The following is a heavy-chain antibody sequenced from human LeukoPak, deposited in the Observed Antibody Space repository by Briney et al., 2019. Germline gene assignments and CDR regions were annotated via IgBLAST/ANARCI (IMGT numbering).Heavy chain of an antibody. CDR2: INTDGSST. CDR1: GFTVIRSG. V-gene: IGHV3-74*01. D-gene: IGHD1-26*01. J-gene: IGHJ4*01. Sequence: SLRPSCAASGFTVIRSGMQWASQHPRKGRVWVSRINTDGSSTSYADSVKGRFTVSRDNAKNTVYLKVNSLRAEVTAVYFCTGELPREVALDYWGQGTLVTVSS. CDR3: TGELPREVALDY.